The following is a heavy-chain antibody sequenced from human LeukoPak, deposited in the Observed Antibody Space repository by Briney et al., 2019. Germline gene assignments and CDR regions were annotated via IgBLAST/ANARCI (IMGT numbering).Heavy chain of an antibody. J-gene: IGHJ4*02. CDR3: ARDQGAADFDY. V-gene: IGHV4-59*01. CDR1: GGSISSYY. Sequence: SETLSLTCTVSGGSISSYYWSWIRQPPGKGLEWIGYMYYSGSTNYNPSLKSRVTISVDTSKNQFSLKLSSVTAADTAVYYCARDQGAADFDYWGQGTLVTVSS. CDR2: MYYSGST. D-gene: IGHD2-15*01.